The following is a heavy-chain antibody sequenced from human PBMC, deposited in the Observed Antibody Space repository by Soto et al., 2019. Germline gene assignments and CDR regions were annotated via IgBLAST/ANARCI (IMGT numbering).Heavy chain of an antibody. CDR3: GRVGITFMRGGIRGDNCGLDV. Sequence: EVRLVESGGGLVKSGGSLRLSCAASGFTFSSYTMNWVRQAPGRGLEWVSNINSIGSYLWYVDSVQGRFTISRDNAKNSMYLQMNSLRDEETAVYYCGRVGITFMRGGIRGDNCGLDVWGQGTTVTVSS. D-gene: IGHD3-10*01. CDR2: INSIGSYL. J-gene: IGHJ6*02. CDR1: GFTFSSYT. V-gene: IGHV3-21*01.